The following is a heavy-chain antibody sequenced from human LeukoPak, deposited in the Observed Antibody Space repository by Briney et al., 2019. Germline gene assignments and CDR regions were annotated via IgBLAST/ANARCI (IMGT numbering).Heavy chain of an antibody. J-gene: IGHJ4*02. CDR1: GFTFNRFR. CDR3: ASGQAAHDY. Sequence: GGSLRLSCIASGFTFNRFRMHCVRQAPGKRLEWVTVISFDGRSQYYTDSVRGLFTISRDSSKNTLYLQMNSLRTDDTAIYYCASGQAAHDYWGQGTLVTVSS. V-gene: IGHV3-33*01. D-gene: IGHD6-13*01. CDR2: ISFDGRSQ.